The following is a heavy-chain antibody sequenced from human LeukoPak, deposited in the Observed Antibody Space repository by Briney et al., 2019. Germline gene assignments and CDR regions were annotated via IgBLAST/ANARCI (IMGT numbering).Heavy chain of an antibody. D-gene: IGHD3-9*01. CDR3: ARVAAQTGYQYDY. CDR1: GGSFSGYY. Sequence: SETLSLICAVYGGSFSGYYWSWIRQPPGKGLEWIGEINHSGSTNYNPSLKSRVTISVDTSKNQFSLKLSSVTAADTAVYYCARVAAQTGYQYDYWGQGTLVTVSS. J-gene: IGHJ4*02. V-gene: IGHV4-34*01. CDR2: INHSGST.